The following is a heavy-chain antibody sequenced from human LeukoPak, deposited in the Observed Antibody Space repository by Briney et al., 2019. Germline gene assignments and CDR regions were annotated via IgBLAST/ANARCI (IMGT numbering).Heavy chain of an antibody. Sequence: GGSLRLSCAASGFTFSSYGMHWVRQAPGKGLEWVAVIWYDGSNKYYADSVKGRFTISRDNSKNMLYLQMNSLRAEDTAVYYCAKYLGVNYYYSMDVWGQGTTVTVSS. D-gene: IGHD2-8*01. CDR3: AKYLGVNYYYSMDV. V-gene: IGHV3-33*06. CDR1: GFTFSSYG. J-gene: IGHJ6*02. CDR2: IWYDGSNK.